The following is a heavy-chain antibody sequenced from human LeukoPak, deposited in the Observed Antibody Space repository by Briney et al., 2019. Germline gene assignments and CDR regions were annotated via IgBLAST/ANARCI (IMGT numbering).Heavy chain of an antibody. CDR3: ARSRYDILTGYYSPGRYYYFDY. J-gene: IGHJ4*02. D-gene: IGHD3-9*01. CDR1: GGTFSSYA. CDR2: IIPIFGTA. V-gene: IGHV1-69*01. Sequence: SVKVSCKASGGTFSSYAISWVRQAPGQGLEWMGGIIPIFGTANYAQKFQGRVTITADESTSTAYMELSSLRSEDTAVYYCARSRYDILTGYYSPGRYYYFDYWGQGTRVTVSS.